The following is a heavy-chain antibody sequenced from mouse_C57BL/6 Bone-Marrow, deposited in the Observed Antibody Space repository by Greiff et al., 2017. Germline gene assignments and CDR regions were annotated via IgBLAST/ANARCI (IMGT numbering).Heavy chain of an antibody. V-gene: IGHV1-80*01. Sequence: VKLMESGAELVKPGASVKISCKASGYAFSSYWMNWVKQRPGKGLEWIGQIYPGDGDTNYNGKFKGKATLTADKSSSTAYMQLSSLTSEDSAVYFCARGGDFTTYFDYWGQGTTLTVSS. CDR3: ARGGDFTTYFDY. CDR1: GYAFSSYW. J-gene: IGHJ2*01. CDR2: IYPGDGDT. D-gene: IGHD1-1*01.